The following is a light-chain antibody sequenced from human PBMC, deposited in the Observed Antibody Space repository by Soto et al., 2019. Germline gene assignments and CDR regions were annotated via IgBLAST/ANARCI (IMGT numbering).Light chain of an antibody. V-gene: IGKV3-11*01. CDR1: QSVSSS. CDR2: DAS. CDR3: QQRSNWSPT. J-gene: IGKJ1*01. Sequence: EIVLTQSPATLSLSPGERATLSCRASQSVSSSLAWYPQKPGQAPRLLIYDASNRATGIPARFSGSGSGTDFTLTISNLEHEDFAVYYWQQRSNWSPTFGQGTKVEIK.